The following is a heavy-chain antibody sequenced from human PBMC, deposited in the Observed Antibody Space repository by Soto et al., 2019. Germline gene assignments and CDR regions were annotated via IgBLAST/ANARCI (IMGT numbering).Heavy chain of an antibody. J-gene: IGHJ6*02. D-gene: IGHD4-4*01. CDR3: VRRSTVPYYAVDV. V-gene: IGHV3-30*04. CDR1: GFSFGSYE. CDR2: TSYDGSIN. Sequence: QAGGSLRLSCAGSGFSFGSYEMHWVRQAPGKGLEWVTFTSYDGSINYYADSVKGRFTMSRDNSKNLLYLQMNSLRTEDTAVYYCVRRSTVPYYAVDVWGQGTTVTVSS.